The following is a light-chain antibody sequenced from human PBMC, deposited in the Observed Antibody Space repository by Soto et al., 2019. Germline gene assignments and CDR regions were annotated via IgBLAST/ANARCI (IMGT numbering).Light chain of an antibody. CDR2: EVS. J-gene: IGLJ3*02. CDR1: SSDVGGYNY. V-gene: IGLV2-14*01. Sequence: QSALTQPASVSGSPGQSITISCTGTSSDVGGYNYVSWYQQHPGKAPKLMIYEVSNRPSGVSNRFSGSKSGNTASLTISGLQADEEADYYCSSVTIINTGVFGGGTKLTVL. CDR3: SSVTIINTGV.